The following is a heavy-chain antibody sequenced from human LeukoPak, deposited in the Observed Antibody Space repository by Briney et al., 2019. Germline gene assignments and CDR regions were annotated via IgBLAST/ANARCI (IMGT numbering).Heavy chain of an antibody. Sequence: GGSLRLSCAASGFTFSTYAMSWVRQAPGKGLEWVSTVRRSGDELDYADSVKGRFTVSRDNSKNTLYLQMNSLRAEDTAVYYCAKDGIAAAGPKSYFDYWGQGTLVTVSS. V-gene: IGHV3-23*01. J-gene: IGHJ4*02. CDR1: GFTFSTYA. CDR2: VRRSGDEL. CDR3: AKDGIAAAGPKSYFDY. D-gene: IGHD6-13*01.